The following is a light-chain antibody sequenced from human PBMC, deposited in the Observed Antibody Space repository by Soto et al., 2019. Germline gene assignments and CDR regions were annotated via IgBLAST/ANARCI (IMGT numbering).Light chain of an antibody. CDR3: QKHGSSPQT. Sequence: ESVLTQSPGTLALSPGERSTLSCRASQSVSSNYLAWYQQKPGQAPRLLIYGASSRATGIPDRFSGSGSGTDFTLTISRLEPEDFAVYYCQKHGSSPQTFGQGTKVDIK. V-gene: IGKV3-20*01. CDR1: QSVSSNY. J-gene: IGKJ1*01. CDR2: GAS.